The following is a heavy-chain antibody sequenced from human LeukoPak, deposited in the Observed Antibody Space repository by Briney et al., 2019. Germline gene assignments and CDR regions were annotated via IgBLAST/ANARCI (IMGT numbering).Heavy chain of an antibody. CDR1: GGSLSSYY. CDR2: IHYSGST. D-gene: IGHD5-24*01. V-gene: IGHV4-59*01. J-gene: IGHJ6*03. Sequence: PSETLSPTCTVSGGSLSSYYWSWVRQPPGKGPEWIGYIHYSGSTNYNPSLESRVTMSLDTSKNQFSLKLNSVTAAETAVYYCAREGRYRYGYNEYHLYLDIWGKGTTVTVSS. CDR3: AREGRYRYGYNEYHLYLDI.